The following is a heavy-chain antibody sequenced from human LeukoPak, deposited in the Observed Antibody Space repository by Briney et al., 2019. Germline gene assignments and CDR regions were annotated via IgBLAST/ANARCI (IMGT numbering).Heavy chain of an antibody. V-gene: IGHV3-74*01. D-gene: IGHD6-19*01. CDR2: INSDGSST. CDR1: GFTFSSYW. CDR3: AREQKWLGTSATAGMDV. Sequence: PGGSLILSCAASGFTFSSYWMHWVRQAPGKGLVWVSRINSDGSSTRYADSVKGRFTISRDNAKNTLYLQMNSLRAEDTAVYYCAREQKWLGTSATAGMDVWGQGTTVTVSS. J-gene: IGHJ6*02.